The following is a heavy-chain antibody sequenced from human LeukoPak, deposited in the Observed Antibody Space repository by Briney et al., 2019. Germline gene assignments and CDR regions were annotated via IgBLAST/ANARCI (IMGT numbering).Heavy chain of an antibody. CDR2: IYHSGST. Sequence: SETLSLTCTVSGGSISSGGYYWSWIRQPPGKGLEWIGYIYHSGSTYYNPSLKSRVTISVDRSKNQFSLKLSSVTAADTAVYYCARAGTYYYDSSGPPGWFDPWGQGTLVTVSS. D-gene: IGHD3-22*01. J-gene: IGHJ5*02. CDR1: GGSISSGGYY. CDR3: ARAGTYYYDSSGPPGWFDP. V-gene: IGHV4-30-2*01.